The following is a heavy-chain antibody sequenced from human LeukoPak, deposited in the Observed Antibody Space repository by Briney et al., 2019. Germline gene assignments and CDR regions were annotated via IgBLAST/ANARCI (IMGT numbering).Heavy chain of an antibody. D-gene: IGHD3-3*01. CDR2: IYSGGST. CDR3: AKDSAVYDFWSGTYYYYGMDV. V-gene: IGHV3-53*05. Sequence: GGSLRLSCAASGFTVSSNYMSWVRQAPGKGLEWVSVIYSGGSTYYADSVKGRFTISRDNSKNTLYLQMNSLRAEDTAVYYCAKDSAVYDFWSGTYYYYGMDVWGQGTTVTVSS. J-gene: IGHJ6*02. CDR1: GFTVSSNY.